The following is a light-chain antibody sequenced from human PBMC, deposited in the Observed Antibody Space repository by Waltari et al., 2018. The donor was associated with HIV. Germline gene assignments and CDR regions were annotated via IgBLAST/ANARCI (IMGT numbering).Light chain of an antibody. CDR3: GTWDSSLNAVL. CDR2: DQN. Sequence: SVLTQPPSVSAAIGQKVTISCSGSNFNIGKNYVSWYQQLPGTAPKLLIYDQNTRPSGIPYRFSASKSGTSATLGITGLQTGDEADYYCGTWDSSLNAVLFGGGTKLTVL. J-gene: IGLJ2*01. V-gene: IGLV1-51*01. CDR1: NFNIGKNY.